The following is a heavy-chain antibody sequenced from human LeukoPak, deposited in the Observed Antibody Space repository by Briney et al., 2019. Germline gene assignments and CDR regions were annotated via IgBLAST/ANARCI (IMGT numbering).Heavy chain of an antibody. V-gene: IGHV4-31*03. J-gene: IGHJ6*02. CDR3: ASLRGNYYYYGMDV. CDR2: IYYSGST. D-gene: IGHD4-17*01. Sequence: SETLSLTCTVSGGSISSGGYYWSWIRQHPGKGLEWIGYIYYSGSTYYNPSLKSRVTISVDTSKNQFSLKLSSVIAADTAVYYCASLRGNYYYYGMDVWGQGTTVTVSS. CDR1: GGSISSGGYY.